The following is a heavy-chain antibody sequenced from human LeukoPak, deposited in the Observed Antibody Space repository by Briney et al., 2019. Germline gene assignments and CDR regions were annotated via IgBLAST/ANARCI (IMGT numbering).Heavy chain of an antibody. CDR1: GGSISSGGYY. Sequence: SQTLSLTCTVSGGSISSGGYYWSWIRQHPGKGLEWIGYIYYSGSTYYNPSLKSRVTISVDTSKNQFSLKLSSVTAADTAVYYCAGSVVVTAIFDYWGQGTLVTVSS. D-gene: IGHD2-21*02. J-gene: IGHJ4*02. V-gene: IGHV4-31*03. CDR3: AGSVVVTAIFDY. CDR2: IYYSGST.